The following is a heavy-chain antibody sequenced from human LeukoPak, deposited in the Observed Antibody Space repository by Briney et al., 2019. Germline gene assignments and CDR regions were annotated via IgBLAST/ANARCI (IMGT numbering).Heavy chain of an antibody. CDR2: IYPGYSYN. D-gene: IGHD6-13*01. CDR1: GYSFTSYW. CDR3: ARGLRPIERIAAAATLDY. J-gene: IGHJ4*02. V-gene: IGHV5-51*01. Sequence: GESLKISCKGSGYSFTSYWIGWVRQMPGKGLGWMGIIYPGYSYNRYSPSFQGQVTISADKSISTAYLQWSSLKASGTAMYYCARGLRPIERIAAAATLDYWGEGTLVTVSS.